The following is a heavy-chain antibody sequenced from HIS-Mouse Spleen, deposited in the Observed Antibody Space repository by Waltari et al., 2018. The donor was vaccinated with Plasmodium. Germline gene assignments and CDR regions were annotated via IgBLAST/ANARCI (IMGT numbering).Heavy chain of an antibody. J-gene: IGHJ2*01. CDR1: GFTFRSST. CDR2: ISSSSSYI. Sequence: EVQLVESGGGLVKPGGSLRLSCSASGFTFRSSTMTWVRQAPGQGLEWFSSISSSSSYIYYADSVKGRFTISRDNAKNSLYLQMNSLRAEDTAVYYCAREDILTAYYNDYWYFDLWGRGTLVTVSS. D-gene: IGHD3-9*01. CDR3: AREDILTAYYNDYWYFDL. V-gene: IGHV3-21*01.